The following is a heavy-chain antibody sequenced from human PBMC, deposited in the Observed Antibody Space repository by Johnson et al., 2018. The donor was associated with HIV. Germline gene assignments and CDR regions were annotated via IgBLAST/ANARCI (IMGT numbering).Heavy chain of an antibody. CDR3: TTEKHAPRAFDI. V-gene: IGHV3-30-3*01. CDR2: ISYDGSNK. D-gene: IGHD1-1*01. Sequence: QVQLVESGGGVVQPGGSLRLSCAASGFTFSNYAMYWVRQAPGKGLEWVAAISYDGSNKYYADSVKGRITISRDNSKNTLYLQMNSLKTEDTAVYYCTTEKHAPRAFDIWGQGTMVTVSS. CDR1: GFTFSNYA. J-gene: IGHJ3*02.